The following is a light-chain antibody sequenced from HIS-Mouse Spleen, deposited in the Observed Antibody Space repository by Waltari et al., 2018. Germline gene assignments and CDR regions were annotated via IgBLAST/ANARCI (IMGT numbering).Light chain of an antibody. CDR3: QQLNSYPQET. Sequence: DIQLTQSPSFLSPSVGDRVTITCRASQGISSYLAWYQQKPGKAPKLLIYAASTLQSGVPSRFSGSGSGTEFTLTISSLQPEDFATYYCQQLNSYPQETFGGGTKVEIK. V-gene: IGKV1-9*01. CDR1: QGISSY. CDR2: AAS. J-gene: IGKJ4*01.